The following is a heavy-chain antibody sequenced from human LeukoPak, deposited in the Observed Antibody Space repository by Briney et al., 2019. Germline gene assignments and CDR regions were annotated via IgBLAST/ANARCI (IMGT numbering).Heavy chain of an antibody. V-gene: IGHV5-51*01. D-gene: IGHD2-2*01. Sequence: GESLKISCKGSGYSFTSYWIGWVRQMPRKGLEWMGIIYAGDSDTRYSPSFQGQVTISVDKSISTAYLQWSSLQASDTAMYHCARAIGTSQFYFYYGMDVWGQGTTVTVSS. CDR3: ARAIGTSQFYFYYGMDV. CDR2: IYAGDSDT. J-gene: IGHJ6*02. CDR1: GYSFTSYW.